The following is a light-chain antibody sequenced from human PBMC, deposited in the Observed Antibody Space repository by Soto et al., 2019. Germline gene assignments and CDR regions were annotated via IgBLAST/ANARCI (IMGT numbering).Light chain of an antibody. V-gene: IGKV3-15*01. Sequence: EVVLTQSPATLSVSPGETVALSCRASQSVSINLAWIQQKPGQCPRLLIIGASTRATGVPDRFSGSGSGTEFPLTIISLQSDDFATYFCQLSDKSPPWTFGQGTKVE. CDR2: GAS. CDR3: QLSDKSPPWT. CDR1: QSVSIN. J-gene: IGKJ1*01.